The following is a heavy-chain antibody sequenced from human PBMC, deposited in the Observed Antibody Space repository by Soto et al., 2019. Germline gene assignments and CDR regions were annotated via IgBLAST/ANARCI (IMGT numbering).Heavy chain of an antibody. J-gene: IGHJ4*02. CDR2: ISYDGSNK. CDR3: ARGKNPLSSPGFRILGYFDY. D-gene: IGHD1-26*01. CDR1: GFTFSSYA. V-gene: IGHV3-30-3*01. Sequence: PGGSLRLSCAASGFTFSSYAMHWVRQASGKGLEWVAVISYDGSNKYYADSVKGRFTISRDNSKNTLYLQMNSLRAEDTAVYYCARGKNPLSSPGFRILGYFDYWGQGTLVTVSS.